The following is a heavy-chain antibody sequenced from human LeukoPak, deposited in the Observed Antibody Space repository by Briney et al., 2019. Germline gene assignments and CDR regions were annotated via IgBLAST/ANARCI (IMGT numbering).Heavy chain of an antibody. V-gene: IGHV4-39*02. CDR2: IYYSGST. CDR3: ARLLHCISLALDN. Sequence: PSETLSLTCTVSGGSISSTSYYWAWIRHPPGKGLEWIGSIYYSGSTYYNPSLKSRVTISVDTSKNHFSLKLSSVTAADTAVFYCARLLHCISLALDNWGQGTLVTVSS. CDR1: GGSISSTSYY. D-gene: IGHD2/OR15-2a*01. J-gene: IGHJ4*02.